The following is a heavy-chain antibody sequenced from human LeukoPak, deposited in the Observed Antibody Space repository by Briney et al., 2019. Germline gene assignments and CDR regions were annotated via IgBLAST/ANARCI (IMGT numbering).Heavy chain of an antibody. V-gene: IGHV1-46*01. D-gene: IGHD5-18*01. CDR2: INPSGGTT. CDR1: GYTFTSYD. CDR3: ARDLGDTTIAH. J-gene: IGHJ4*02. Sequence: VASVKVSCKASGYTFTSYDINWVRQAPGQGLEWMGLINPSGGTTSYAQKFQGRLTVTRDTSTSTVYMELSSLTSEDTAIYYCARDLGDTTIAHWGQGTLVSVSS.